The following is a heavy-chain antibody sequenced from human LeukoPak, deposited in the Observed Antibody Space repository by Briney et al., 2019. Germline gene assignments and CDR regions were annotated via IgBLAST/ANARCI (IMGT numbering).Heavy chain of an antibody. V-gene: IGHV4-34*01. CDR1: GGSISSYY. CDR2: INHSGST. D-gene: IGHD4-11*01. CDR3: ARLTVTTNYYYYYMDV. Sequence: PSETLSLTCTVSGGSISSYYWSWIRQPPGKGLEWIGEINHSGSTNYNPSLKSRVTISVDTSKNQFSLKLSSVTAADTAVYYCARLTVTTNYYYYYMDVWGKGTTVTVSS. J-gene: IGHJ6*03.